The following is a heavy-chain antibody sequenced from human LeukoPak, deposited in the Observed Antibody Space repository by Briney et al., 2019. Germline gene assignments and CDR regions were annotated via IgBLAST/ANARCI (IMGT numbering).Heavy chain of an antibody. CDR1: GYTFTSHD. CDR3: ARDGGWYQLLRRYNWFDP. CDR2: MNTNSGNT. V-gene: IGHV1-8*01. J-gene: IGHJ5*02. Sequence: GASVKVSCKASGYTFTSHDINWVRQATGQGLEWMGWMNTNSGNTGYAQKFQGRVTMTRNTSISTAYMELSSLRSEDTAVYYCARDGGWYQLLRRYNWFDPWGQGTLVTVSS. D-gene: IGHD2-2*01.